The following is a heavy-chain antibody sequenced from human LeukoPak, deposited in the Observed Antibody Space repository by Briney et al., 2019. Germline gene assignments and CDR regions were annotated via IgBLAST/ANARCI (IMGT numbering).Heavy chain of an antibody. Sequence: GGSLRLSCAASGFTFSNAWMSRVRQAPGKGLEWVGRIKSKTDGGTTDYAAPVKGRFTISRDDSKNTLYLQMNSLKTEDTAVYYCTTPYYDILTGHWGQGTLVTVSS. D-gene: IGHD3-9*01. CDR2: IKSKTDGGTT. CDR3: TTPYYDILTGH. V-gene: IGHV3-15*01. CDR1: GFTFSNAW. J-gene: IGHJ4*02.